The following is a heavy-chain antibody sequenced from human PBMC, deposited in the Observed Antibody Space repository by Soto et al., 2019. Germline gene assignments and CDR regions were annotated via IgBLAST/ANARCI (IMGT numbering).Heavy chain of an antibody. J-gene: IGHJ4*02. V-gene: IGHV3-23*01. D-gene: IGHD5-12*01. CDR2: ISGSGGST. CDR1: GFTFSSYA. CDR3: SKIPGSSYDLSGPFRFDY. Sequence: GGSLRLSCAASGFTFSSYAMSWVRQAPGKGLEWVSAISGSGGSTYYADSVKGRFTISRDNSKNTLYLQMNSLRAEDTAVYYCSKIPGSSYDLSGPFRFDYWGQGTLVTVSS.